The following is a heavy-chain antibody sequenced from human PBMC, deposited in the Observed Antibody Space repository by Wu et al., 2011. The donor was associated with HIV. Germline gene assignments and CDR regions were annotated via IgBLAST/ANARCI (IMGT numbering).Heavy chain of an antibody. J-gene: IGHJ3*02. CDR3: ARERCPSNKDCFGTFDI. CDR1: GYTFTGYY. CDR2: IYPNTGGT. V-gene: IGHV1-2*02. Sequence: QVQLVQSGAEVKKPGASVKVSCKAFGYTFTGYYIHWVRQAPGQGLEWMGWIYPNTGGTNYAQKFQGRVTMTRDTSISTVYLQLSGLRSDDTAVYYCARERCPSNKDCFGTFDIWGQGTKVTVSS. D-gene: IGHD2-21*02.